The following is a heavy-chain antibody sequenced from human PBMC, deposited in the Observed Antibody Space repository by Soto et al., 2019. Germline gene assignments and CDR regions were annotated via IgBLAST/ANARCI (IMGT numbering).Heavy chain of an antibody. CDR3: TRGGKEGCSGGSCYFY. J-gene: IGHJ4*02. D-gene: IGHD2-15*01. CDR1: GFTFSGSA. Sequence: EVQLVESGGGLVQPGGSLKLSCAASGFTFSGSAMHWVRQASGKGLEWVGRIRSKANSYATAYAASVKGRFTISRDDSKNTAYLEMNSLKTEDTAVYYCTRGGKEGCSGGSCYFYWGQGTLVTVSS. CDR2: IRSKANSYAT. V-gene: IGHV3-73*01.